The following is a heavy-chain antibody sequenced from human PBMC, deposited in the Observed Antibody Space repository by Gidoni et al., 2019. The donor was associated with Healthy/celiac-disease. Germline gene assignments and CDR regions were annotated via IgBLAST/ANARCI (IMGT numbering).Heavy chain of an antibody. CDR2: ISAYNGNT. V-gene: IGHV1-18*04. J-gene: IGHJ3*02. CDR3: AARWCGVMVGDCYKNDAFDI. CDR1: GSTFPSYG. D-gene: IGHD2-21*02. Sequence: QVQLVQSGAEVKKPGASVKVSCKASGSTFPSYGISRVRQAPGQGLEWMGLISAYNGNTNDAQKLQGRVTMTTDTSTSTAYMELRSLRSDDTAVYYCAARWCGVMVGDCYKNDAFDIWGQGTMVTVSS.